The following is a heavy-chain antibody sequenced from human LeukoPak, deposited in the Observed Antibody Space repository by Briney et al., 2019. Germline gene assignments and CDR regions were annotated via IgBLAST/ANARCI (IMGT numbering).Heavy chain of an antibody. CDR1: GYSISSGYY. V-gene: IGHV4-38-2*02. J-gene: IGHJ3*02. D-gene: IGHD1-26*01. Sequence: SGTLSLTCTVSGYSISSGYYWGWIRQPPGKGLEWIGSIYHSGSTYYNPSLKSRVTISVDTSKNQFSLKLSSVTAADTAVYYCARVGSGSYYVRGSFDIWGQGTMVTVSS. CDR3: ARVGSGSYYVRGSFDI. CDR2: IYHSGST.